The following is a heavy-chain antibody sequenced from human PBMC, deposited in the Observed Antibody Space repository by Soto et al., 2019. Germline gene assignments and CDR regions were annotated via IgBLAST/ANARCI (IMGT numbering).Heavy chain of an antibody. CDR3: AKYYYDRSGSPLAFDY. CDR2: ISGSGGTT. D-gene: IGHD3-22*01. CDR1: GFTFSKYA. Sequence: GGSLRLCCAASGFTFSKYALSWVRQAPGKGLEWVSAISGSGGTTHYADSVKGRVTISRDNSKDTVFLQMNSLRAEDTAVYSCAKYYYDRSGSPLAFDYWGQGTLVTVSS. V-gene: IGHV3-23*01. J-gene: IGHJ4*02.